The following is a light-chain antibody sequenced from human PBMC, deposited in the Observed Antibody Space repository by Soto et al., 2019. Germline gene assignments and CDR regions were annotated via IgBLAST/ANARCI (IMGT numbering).Light chain of an antibody. CDR3: QQYDNWPPWT. Sequence: EIVMTQSPATLSVSPGERATLSCRASQSVSTNLAWYQQKPGQAPRLLIYGASIRATGIPTRFSGSGSGTEFTLTISSLLSEDFAIYFCQQYDNWPPWTFGQGTKVGIK. CDR1: QSVSTN. J-gene: IGKJ1*01. V-gene: IGKV3-15*01. CDR2: GAS.